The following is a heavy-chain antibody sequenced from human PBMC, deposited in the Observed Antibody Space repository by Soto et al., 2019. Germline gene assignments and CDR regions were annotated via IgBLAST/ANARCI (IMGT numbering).Heavy chain of an antibody. V-gene: IGHV3-21*01. CDR1: GFAFNNYG. J-gene: IGHJ4*02. CDR3: AREDSIIIPAVSDF. Sequence: GGSLRLSCTVSGFAFNNYGINWVRQAPGKGLEWVSSISKSDYTYYSDSVKGRFAISRDNAKSSVSLQMDTLRVEDTAVYYCAREDSIIIPAVSDFWGQGTLVTVSS. CDR2: ISKSDYT. D-gene: IGHD2-2*01.